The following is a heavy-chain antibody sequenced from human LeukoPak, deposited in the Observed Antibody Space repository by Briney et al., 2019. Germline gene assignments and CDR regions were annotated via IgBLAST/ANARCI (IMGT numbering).Heavy chain of an antibody. D-gene: IGHD2-15*01. Sequence: GASVKVSCKASGGTFSSYAISWVRQAPGQGLEWMGIINPSGGSTSYAQKFQGRVTMTRDTSTSTVYMELSSLRSEDTAVYYCAREGVYCSGGSCYFDYWGQGTLVTVSS. V-gene: IGHV1-46*01. J-gene: IGHJ4*02. CDR1: GGTFSSYA. CDR3: AREGVYCSGGSCYFDY. CDR2: INPSGGST.